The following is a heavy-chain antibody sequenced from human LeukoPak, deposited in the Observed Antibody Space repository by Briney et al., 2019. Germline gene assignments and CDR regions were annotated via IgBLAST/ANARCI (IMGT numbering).Heavy chain of an antibody. D-gene: IGHD6-6*01. CDR1: GFTFSSYA. V-gene: IGHV3-23*01. CDR2: ISGSGGST. J-gene: IGHJ1*01. CDR3: ATFLAVIAARDSLYFQH. Sequence: GGSLRLSCAASGFTFSSYAMSWVRQAPGKGLEWVSAISGSGGSTYYADSVKGRFTISRDNSKNTLYLQMNSLRAEDTAVYYCATFLAVIAARDSLYFQHWGQGTLVSVSS.